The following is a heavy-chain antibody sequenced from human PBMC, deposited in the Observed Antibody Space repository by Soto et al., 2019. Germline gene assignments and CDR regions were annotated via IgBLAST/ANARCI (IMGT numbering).Heavy chain of an antibody. CDR2: IYSGGTI. V-gene: IGHV3-53*01. Sequence: EVQLVESGGGLIQPGGSLRLSCAASGFTVSSNYMSWVRQAPGKGLEWVSVIYSGGTIYYADSVKGRFTISRDNSRNTLYLQMNSLRAEDTAVYYCARDNIVVGEVGWFDPWGQGTPVTVSS. J-gene: IGHJ5*02. D-gene: IGHD2-2*01. CDR1: GFTVSSNY. CDR3: ARDNIVVGEVGWFDP.